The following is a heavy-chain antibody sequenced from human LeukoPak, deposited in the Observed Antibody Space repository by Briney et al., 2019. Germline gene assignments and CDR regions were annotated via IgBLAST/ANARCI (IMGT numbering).Heavy chain of an antibody. CDR2: ISDSGGST. D-gene: IGHD3-3*01. CDR3: AKDPPQTSKLRSLEWLYAYMDV. V-gene: IGHV3-23*01. Sequence: PGGSLRLSCAASGFTFSSYAMNWVRQAPGKGLEWVSAISDSGGSTYYADSVRGRFTISRDNSKNTLYLQMNSLRAEDTAVYYCAKDPPQTSKLRSLEWLYAYMDVWGKGTTVTVSS. CDR1: GFTFSSYA. J-gene: IGHJ6*03.